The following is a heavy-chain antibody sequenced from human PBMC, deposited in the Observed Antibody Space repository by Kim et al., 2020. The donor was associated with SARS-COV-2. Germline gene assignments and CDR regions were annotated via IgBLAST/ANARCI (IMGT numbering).Heavy chain of an antibody. Sequence: SETLSLTCTVSGGSISSSSYYWGWIRQPPGKGLEWIGSIYYSGSTYYNPSLKSRVTISVDTSKNQFSLKLSSVTAADTAVYYCASGNSEWAAFDIWGQGTMVTVSS. CDR1: GGSISSSSYY. CDR3: ASGNSEWAAFDI. CDR2: IYYSGST. D-gene: IGHD1-1*01. V-gene: IGHV4-39*07. J-gene: IGHJ3*02.